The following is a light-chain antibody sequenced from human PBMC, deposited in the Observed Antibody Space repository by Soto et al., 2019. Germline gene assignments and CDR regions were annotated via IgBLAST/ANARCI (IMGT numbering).Light chain of an antibody. J-gene: IGKJ2*03. CDR2: GTS. V-gene: IGKV3-20*01. CDR1: QSVTTNY. CDR3: QQYGNSPRYS. Sequence: EIVLTQSPGTLSLSLGERATLSCRASQSVTTNYFAWYQQKPGQAPRLLIYGTSNRATGIPDRFSGSGSGIDFTLTISRPEPEDFAVYYCQQYGNSPRYSFGQGTKVEIK.